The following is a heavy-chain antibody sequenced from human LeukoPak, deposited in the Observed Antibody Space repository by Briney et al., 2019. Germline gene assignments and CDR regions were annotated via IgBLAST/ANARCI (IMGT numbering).Heavy chain of an antibody. Sequence: VASVKVSCKTSGYSFTDYYIHWVRQAPGQGLEWMGWINTKSGRTSSARKFQGRVTMTRDPSITTVYMDMAWLTSDDTAIYFCARADFIDAGPYLIGPWGQGTLSLSPQ. CDR2: INTKSGRT. J-gene: IGHJ5*02. CDR3: ARADFIDAGPYLIGP. V-gene: IGHV1-2*02. CDR1: GYSFTDYY. D-gene: IGHD3-3*01.